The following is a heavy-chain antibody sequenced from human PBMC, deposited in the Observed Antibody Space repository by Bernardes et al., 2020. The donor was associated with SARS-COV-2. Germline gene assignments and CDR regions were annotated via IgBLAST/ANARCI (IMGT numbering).Heavy chain of an antibody. CDR1: GYSITHYW. J-gene: IGHJ4*02. Sequence: GESLKISCEASGYSITHYWIAWVRQMPGKGLEWMGVIYPRDSDTRYSPSFQGHVTISADKSINTAYLQWSSLKASDTAIYYCATPNVAAADKYYFEYWGQGTQVTVSS. CDR2: IYPRDSDT. CDR3: ATPNVAAADKYYFEY. V-gene: IGHV5-51*01. D-gene: IGHD6-13*01.